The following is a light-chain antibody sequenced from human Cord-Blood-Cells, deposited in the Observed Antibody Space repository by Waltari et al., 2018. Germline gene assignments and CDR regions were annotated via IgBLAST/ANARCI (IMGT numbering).Light chain of an antibody. Sequence: EIVMTQSPATLSVSPGERATLSCRASQSVSSNLAWYQQKPGQAPRLLYYGASTRATGIPARFSGSGSGPEFTLTISSLQSEDFAVYYCQQYNNWPYTFGQGTKLEI. CDR1: QSVSSN. J-gene: IGKJ2*01. CDR3: QQYNNWPYT. CDR2: GAS. V-gene: IGKV3-15*01.